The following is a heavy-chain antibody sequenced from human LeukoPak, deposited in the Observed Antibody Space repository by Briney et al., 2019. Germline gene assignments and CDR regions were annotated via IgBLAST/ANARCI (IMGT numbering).Heavy chain of an antibody. V-gene: IGHV1-2*02. Sequence: GASVKVSCKASGYTFTGYYMHWVRQAPGQGLEWMGWINPNSGGTNYAQKSQGRVTMTRDTSISTAYMELSRLRSDDTAVYYCARVGSYSYGYHYYYYYMDVWGKGTTVTVSS. J-gene: IGHJ6*03. D-gene: IGHD5-18*01. CDR3: ARVGSYSYGYHYYYYYMDV. CDR2: INPNSGGT. CDR1: GYTFTGYY.